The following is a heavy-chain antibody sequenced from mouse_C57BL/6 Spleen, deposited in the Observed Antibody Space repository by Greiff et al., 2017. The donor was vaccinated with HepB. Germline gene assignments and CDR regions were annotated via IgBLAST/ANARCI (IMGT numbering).Heavy chain of an antibody. J-gene: IGHJ2*01. CDR1: GFTFSSYT. Sequence: EVKLMESGGGLVKPGGSLKLSCAASGFTFSSYTMSWVRQTPEKRLEWVATISGGGGNTYYPDSVKGRFTISRDNAKNTLYLQMSSLRSEDTALYYCARGDDGYYDYWGQGTTLTVSS. CDR3: ARGDDGYYDY. D-gene: IGHD2-3*01. V-gene: IGHV5-9*01. CDR2: ISGGGGNT.